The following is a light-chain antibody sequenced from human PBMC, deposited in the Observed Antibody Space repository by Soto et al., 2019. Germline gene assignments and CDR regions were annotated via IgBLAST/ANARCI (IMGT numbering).Light chain of an antibody. V-gene: IGLV3-21*04. J-gene: IGLJ1*01. Sequence: SSELTQPPSVSVAPGKTARITCGGNNIGSKSEHWYQQKPGQAPVLVIYYDSDRPSGIPERFSGSNSGNTATLTISRVEAGDEADYYCQLWDSSSDHYVFGTGTKVTVL. CDR1: NIGSKS. CDR3: QLWDSSSDHYV. CDR2: YDS.